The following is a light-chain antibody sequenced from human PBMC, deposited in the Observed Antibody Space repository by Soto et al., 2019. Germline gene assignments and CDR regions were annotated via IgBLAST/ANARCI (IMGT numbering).Light chain of an antibody. Sequence: QSVLTQPASVSGSPGQSITISCTGTSSDVGNYDLVSWYQQHPGKAPKLLIYEVTKRPSGVSNRFSGSKSGNTASLTISGLQAEDEADYSCCSYATTSPVVFGGGTKLTV. CDR1: SSDVGNYDL. J-gene: IGLJ2*01. V-gene: IGLV2-23*02. CDR2: EVT. CDR3: CSYATTSPVV.